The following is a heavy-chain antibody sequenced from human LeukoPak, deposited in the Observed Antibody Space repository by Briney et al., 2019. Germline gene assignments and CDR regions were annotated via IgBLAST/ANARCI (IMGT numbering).Heavy chain of an antibody. CDR1: GYTFTSYS. CDR3: ARGLMNYYDSGGDY. D-gene: IGHD3-22*01. Sequence: ASVKVSCKASGYTFTSYSIHWVRQAPGQGLEWMGIINPSGGTTTYTQKFQGRVTMTTDTSTSTAYMELRSLRSDDTAVYYCARGLMNYYDSGGDYWGQGTLVTVSS. J-gene: IGHJ4*02. V-gene: IGHV1-46*01. CDR2: INPSGGTT.